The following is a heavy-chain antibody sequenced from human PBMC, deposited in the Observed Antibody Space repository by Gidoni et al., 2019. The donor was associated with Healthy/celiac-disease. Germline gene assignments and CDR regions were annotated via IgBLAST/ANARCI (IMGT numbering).Heavy chain of an antibody. Sequence: EVQLVESGGGLVQPGRSLRLSCEASGFTFDDYAMHWVRQAPGKGLEWVSGSSWNSGSIGYADSVKGRFTISRDNAKNSLYLQMNSLRAEDTALYYCAKEGDYYDSSAFDIWGQGTMVTVSS. CDR2: SSWNSGSI. D-gene: IGHD3-22*01. V-gene: IGHV3-9*01. CDR1: GFTFDDYA. CDR3: AKEGDYYDSSAFDI. J-gene: IGHJ3*02.